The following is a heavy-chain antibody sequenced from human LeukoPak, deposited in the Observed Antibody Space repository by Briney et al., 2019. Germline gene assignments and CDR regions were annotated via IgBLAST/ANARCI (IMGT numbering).Heavy chain of an antibody. Sequence: IPSETLSLTCTVSGGSISSYYWSWIRQPPGKGLEWIGYIYYSGSTNYNPSLKSRVTISVDTSKNQLSLKLSSVTAADTAVYYCARQTGSGLFILPGGQGTLVTVSS. CDR2: IYYSGST. CDR1: GGSISSYY. V-gene: IGHV4-59*01. CDR3: ARQTGSGLFILP. D-gene: IGHD3/OR15-3a*01. J-gene: IGHJ4*02.